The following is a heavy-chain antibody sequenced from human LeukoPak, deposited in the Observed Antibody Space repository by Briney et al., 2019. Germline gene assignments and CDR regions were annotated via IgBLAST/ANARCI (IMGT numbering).Heavy chain of an antibody. J-gene: IGHJ4*02. CDR3: ARTAARRFDY. Sequence: ASVMVSCKASGYIFPSYCMNWVRQAPGQWLEWMGIINPTGGSTTYAQKFQGRVTMTRDTSTSTVYMELSSLRSDDTAVYYCARTAARRFDYWGQGTLVTVSS. CDR2: INPTGGST. D-gene: IGHD6-6*01. CDR1: GYIFPSYC. V-gene: IGHV1-46*01.